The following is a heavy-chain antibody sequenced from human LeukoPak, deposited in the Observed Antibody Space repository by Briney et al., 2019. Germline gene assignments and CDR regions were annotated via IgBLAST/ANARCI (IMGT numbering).Heavy chain of an antibody. CDR1: GGSINTYY. CDR2: IYYTGST. D-gene: IGHD3-3*01. J-gene: IGHJ5*02. V-gene: IGHV4-59*01. Sequence: PSETLSLTCTVSGGSINTYYWSWIRQPPGKGLEWLGYIYYTGSTKYNPSLKSRVTISVDTSKNQFSLRLNSMTTADTAVYYCARAPYYDIWSGYSDNYFDPWGQGTLVTVSS. CDR3: ARAPYYDIWSGYSDNYFDP.